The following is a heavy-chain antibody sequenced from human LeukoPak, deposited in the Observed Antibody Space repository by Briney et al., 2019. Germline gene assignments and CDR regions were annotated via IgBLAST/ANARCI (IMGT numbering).Heavy chain of an antibody. CDR1: GYTFTGYY. CDR2: ISAYNGNT. V-gene: IGHV1-18*04. CDR3: ARYRGVVIQLWLFDY. D-gene: IGHD5-18*01. Sequence: RWASVKVSCKASGYTFTGYYMHWVRQAPGQGLEWMGWISAYNGNTNYAQKLQGRVTMTTDTSTSTAYMELRSLRSDDTAVYYCARYRGVVIQLWLFDYWGQGTLVTVSS. J-gene: IGHJ4*02.